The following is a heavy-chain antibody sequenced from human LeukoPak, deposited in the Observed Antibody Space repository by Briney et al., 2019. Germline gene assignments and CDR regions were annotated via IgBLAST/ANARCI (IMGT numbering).Heavy chain of an antibody. D-gene: IGHD5-18*01. CDR2: INSDASTT. Sequence: GGSLRLSCAASQFTLSNYWMHWVRQTPGKGLVWVSFINSDASTTAYADSVKGRFTISRDNAKNTLYLQMNSLRVEDTAVYYCARDMNVDTAMDIWGQGTLVTVSS. V-gene: IGHV3-74*01. CDR1: QFTLSNYW. CDR3: ARDMNVDTAMDI. J-gene: IGHJ3*02.